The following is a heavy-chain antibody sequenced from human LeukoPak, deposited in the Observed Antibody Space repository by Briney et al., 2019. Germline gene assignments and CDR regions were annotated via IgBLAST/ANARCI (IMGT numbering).Heavy chain of an antibody. CDR3: ARSAGGGLLDY. J-gene: IGHJ4*02. CDR2: IYYSGST. D-gene: IGHD1-26*01. CDR1: GGSISSYY. V-gene: IGHV4-59*08. Sequence: PSETLSLTCTVSGGSISSYYWSWIRQPPGKGLEWIGYIYYSGSTNYNPSLKSRATISVDTSKNQFSLKLSSVTAADTAVYYCARSAGGGLLDYWGQGTLVTVSS.